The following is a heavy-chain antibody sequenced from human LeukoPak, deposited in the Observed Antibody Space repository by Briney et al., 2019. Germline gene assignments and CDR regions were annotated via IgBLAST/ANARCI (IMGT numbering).Heavy chain of an antibody. CDR2: IKQDGSEK. Sequence: GGSLRLSCAASGFTFSLYWMNWVRRAPGKGLEWVANIKQDGSEKNYVDSVKGRFTISRDNAKNSLYLQMNSLRAEDTAVYYCARESYSGSYSPFDYWGQGTLVTVSS. D-gene: IGHD1-26*01. CDR3: ARESYSGSYSPFDY. CDR1: GFTFSLYW. V-gene: IGHV3-7*01. J-gene: IGHJ4*02.